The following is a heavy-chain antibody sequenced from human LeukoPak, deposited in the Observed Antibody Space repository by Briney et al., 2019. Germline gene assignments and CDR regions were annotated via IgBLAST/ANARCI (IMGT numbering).Heavy chain of an antibody. D-gene: IGHD2-15*01. V-gene: IGHV3-9*01. CDR2: ISWNSAGI. J-gene: IGHJ4*02. CDR1: GFTFDDYA. CDR3: AKRATHRGFDY. Sequence: PGGSLRLSCAASGFTFDDYAMHWVRQAPGKGLEWVSGISWNSAGIGYADSVKGRFTISRDNAKNSLYLQMNSPRAEDTALYYCAKRATHRGFDYWGQGTLVTVSS.